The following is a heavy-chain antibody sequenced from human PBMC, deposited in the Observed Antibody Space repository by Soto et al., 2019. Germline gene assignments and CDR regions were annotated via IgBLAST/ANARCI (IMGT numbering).Heavy chain of an antibody. V-gene: IGHV3-9*01. J-gene: IGHJ4*02. CDR3: AKGRGKAVRRLDY. CDR1: GFTFDDYA. D-gene: IGHD6-6*01. Sequence: SLRLSCAASGFTFDDYAMHWVRQAPGKGLEGVSSITWNSGSIAYTGSVKGRFTISRDNAKNSLYLEMDNLRPEDTAFYYCAKGRGKAVRRLDYWGQGTLVIDSS. CDR2: ITWNSGSI.